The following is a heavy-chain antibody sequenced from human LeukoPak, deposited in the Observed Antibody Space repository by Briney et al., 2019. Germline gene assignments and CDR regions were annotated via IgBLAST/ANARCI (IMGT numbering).Heavy chain of an antibody. CDR2: IYHTGTT. V-gene: IGHV4-59*01. J-gene: IGHJ2*01. Sequence: PSETLSLTCSVSGFSIKTYYWSWLRQPPGKTLEWIGYIYHTGTTNFNPSLQSRLTVSVDTSKNQFFLRLSSVTPADTALYFCARQAEDYSGFRFDLWGRGTLVTVTS. CDR3: ARQAEDYSGFRFDL. CDR1: GFSIKTYY. D-gene: IGHD2-15*01.